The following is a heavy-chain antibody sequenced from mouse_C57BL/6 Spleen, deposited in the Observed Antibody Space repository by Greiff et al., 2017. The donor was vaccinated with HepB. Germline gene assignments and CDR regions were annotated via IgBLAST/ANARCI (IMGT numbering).Heavy chain of an antibody. CDR3: ARYYYGSSYRSYFDY. CDR2: IYPGDGDT. D-gene: IGHD1-1*01. J-gene: IGHJ2*01. V-gene: IGHV1-80*01. CDR1: GYAFSSYW. Sequence: VQLQQSGAELVKPGASVKISCKASGYAFSSYWMNWVKQRPGKGLEWIGQIYPGDGDTNYNGKFKGKATLTADKSSSTAYMQLSSLTSEDSAVYFCARYYYGSSYRSYFDYWGQGTTLTVSS.